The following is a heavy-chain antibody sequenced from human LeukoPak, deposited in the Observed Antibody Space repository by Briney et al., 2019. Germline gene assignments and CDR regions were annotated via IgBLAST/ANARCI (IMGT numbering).Heavy chain of an antibody. Sequence: PSETLSLTCAVSGGSISSSNWWSWVRQPPGKGLEWIGEIYHSGSTNYNLSLKSRVTISVDKSKNQFSLKLSSVTAADTAVYYCARYYSGSYSYYFDYWGQGTLVTVSS. CDR2: IYHSGST. CDR3: ARYYSGSYSYYFDY. J-gene: IGHJ4*02. V-gene: IGHV4-4*02. CDR1: GGSISSSNW. D-gene: IGHD1-26*01.